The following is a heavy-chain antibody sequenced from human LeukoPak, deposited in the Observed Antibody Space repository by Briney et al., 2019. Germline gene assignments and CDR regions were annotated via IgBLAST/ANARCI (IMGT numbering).Heavy chain of an antibody. CDR2: IIPIFGTA. CDR3: ARGEFGPSPFDP. CDR1: GGTFSSYA. Sequence: SVKVSCKASGGTFSSYAISWVRQAPGQGLEWMGGIIPIFGTADYAQKFQGRVTITADESTSTAYMELSSLRSEDTAVYYCARGEFGPSPFDPWGQGTLVTVSS. V-gene: IGHV1-69*13. J-gene: IGHJ5*02. D-gene: IGHD3-16*01.